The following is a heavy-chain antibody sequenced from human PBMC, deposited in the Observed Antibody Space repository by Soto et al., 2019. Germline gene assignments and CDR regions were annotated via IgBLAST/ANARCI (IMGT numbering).Heavy chain of an antibody. CDR3: AREKYDYIWGSYRTEYYYMDV. J-gene: IGHJ6*03. V-gene: IGHV4-59*01. D-gene: IGHD3-16*02. CDR1: GGSISSFY. CDR2: IYYSGST. Sequence: SDTLSLTCTVSGGSISSFYWSWIRQPQGKGLEWIGYIYYSGSTNYNPSLKSRVTISVDTSKNQFSLKLSSVTAADTAVYYCAREKYDYIWGSYRTEYYYMDVWGKGTRSPSP.